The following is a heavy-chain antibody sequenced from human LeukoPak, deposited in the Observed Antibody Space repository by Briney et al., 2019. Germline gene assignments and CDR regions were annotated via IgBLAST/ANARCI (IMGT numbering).Heavy chain of an antibody. CDR3: ARAPSGYGDYHDY. CDR2: ISAYNGNT. D-gene: IGHD4-17*01. CDR1: GYTFTSYG. V-gene: IGHV1-18*03. J-gene: IGHJ4*01. Sequence: ASVKVSCKASGYTFTSYGISWVRQAPGQGLEWMGWISAYNGNTNYAQKLQGRVTMTTDTSTSTAYMELSSLRSEDMAVYYCARAPSGYGDYHDYWGQGTLVTVSS.